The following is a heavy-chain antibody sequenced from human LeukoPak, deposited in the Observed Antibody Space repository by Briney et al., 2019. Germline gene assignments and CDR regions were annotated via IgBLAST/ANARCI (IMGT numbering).Heavy chain of an antibody. CDR3: ARGLRGISSGYSNFDY. D-gene: IGHD3-22*01. V-gene: IGHV1-2*02. J-gene: IGHJ4*02. CDR1: GYTFTSDY. CDR2: INSNSGDT. Sequence: ASVKVSCKASGYTFTSDYMHWVRQAPGQGLEWMGWINSNSGDTNYAQKFQGRVTMTRDTSISTAYMELNRLRSDDTAVYYCARGLRGISSGYSNFDYWGQGTLVTVSS.